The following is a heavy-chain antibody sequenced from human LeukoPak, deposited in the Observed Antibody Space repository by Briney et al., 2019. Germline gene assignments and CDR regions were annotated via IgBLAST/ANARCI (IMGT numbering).Heavy chain of an antibody. J-gene: IGHJ5*02. V-gene: IGHV4-59*01. CDR1: GVSISSYY. Sequence: SETLSLTCAVSGVSISSYYWSWIRQPPGKGLEWIGYIYYSGSTNYNPSLKSRVTISVDTSKNQFSLKLSSVTAADTAVYYCARREYCNYVGGWFDPWGQGTLVTVSS. CDR3: ARREYCNYVGGWFDP. D-gene: IGHD4-11*01. CDR2: IYYSGST.